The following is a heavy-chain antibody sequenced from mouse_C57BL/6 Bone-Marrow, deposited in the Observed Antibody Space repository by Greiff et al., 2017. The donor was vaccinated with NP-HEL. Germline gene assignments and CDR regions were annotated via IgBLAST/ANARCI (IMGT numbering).Heavy chain of an antibody. CDR2: IYPRSGNT. CDR3: SRDFHSNPDEY. D-gene: IGHD2-5*01. V-gene: IGHV1-81*01. J-gene: IGHJ4*01. Sequence: QVQLQQSGAELARPGASVKLSCKASGYTFTSYGISWVKQRTGQGLEWIGEIYPRSGNTYYNEKFKGKATLTADKSSSTAYIELRSLTSEDSAVYFCSRDFHSNPDEYWGQGTSVTVSS. CDR1: GYTFTSYG.